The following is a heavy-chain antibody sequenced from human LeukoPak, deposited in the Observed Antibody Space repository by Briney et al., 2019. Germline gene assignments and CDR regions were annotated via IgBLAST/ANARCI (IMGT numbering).Heavy chain of an antibody. CDR1: GFTFSSYA. D-gene: IGHD2-2*02. Sequence: PGGSLRLSCAASGFTFSSYAMSWVRQAPGKGLEWVSAISGSGGSTYYADSVKGRFTISRDNSKNTLYLQMNSLRAEDTAVYSCAKASPPRYCSSTSCYIWGQGTLVTVSS. CDR2: ISGSGGST. V-gene: IGHV3-23*01. CDR3: AKASPPRYCSSTSCYI. J-gene: IGHJ1*01.